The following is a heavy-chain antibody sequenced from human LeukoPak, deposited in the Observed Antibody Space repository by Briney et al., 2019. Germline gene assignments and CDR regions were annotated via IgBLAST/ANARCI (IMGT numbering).Heavy chain of an antibody. V-gene: IGHV4-30-4*01. CDR3: ARYVVAPWIDY. D-gene: IGHD2-2*01. CDR2: IYYSGCT. CDR1: GGSISSGDYY. Sequence: SQTLSLTCTVSGGSISSGDYYWRWIRQPPGKGLEWIGYIYYSGCTYYNPSLKSRVTISVDTSKNQFSLKLSSVTAADTAVYYCARYVVAPWIDYWGQGTLVTVSS. J-gene: IGHJ4*02.